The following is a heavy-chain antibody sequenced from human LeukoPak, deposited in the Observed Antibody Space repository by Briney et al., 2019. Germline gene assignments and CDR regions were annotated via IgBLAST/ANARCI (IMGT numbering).Heavy chain of an antibody. CDR2: INHSGST. J-gene: IGHJ4*02. D-gene: IGHD3-16*01. V-gene: IGHV4-34*01. CDR1: DGSFSGYY. Sequence: SETLSLTCAVYDGSFSGYYWSWIRQPPGKGLECLGEINHSGSTNYNPSPKSQLTISIDTSKNQFSLRLRSVTAADMAVYYCARGRGRFDYWGQGVLVTVSS. CDR3: ARGRGRFDY.